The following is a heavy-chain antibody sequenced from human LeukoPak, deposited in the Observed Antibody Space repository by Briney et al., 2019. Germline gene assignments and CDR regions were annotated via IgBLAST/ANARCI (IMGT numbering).Heavy chain of an antibody. V-gene: IGHV3-23*01. Sequence: PSETLSLTCTVSGGSISSGGYYWSWVRQAPGKGLEWVSSISDSGDSTYYADSVKGRFTISRDNSKNTLFLQMNSLRGEDRAVYYCATYRRGQHDSSGYYYLDYWGQGTLVTVSS. J-gene: IGHJ4*02. D-gene: IGHD3-22*01. CDR3: ATYRRGQHDSSGYYYLDY. CDR2: ISDSGDST. CDR1: GGSISSGGYY.